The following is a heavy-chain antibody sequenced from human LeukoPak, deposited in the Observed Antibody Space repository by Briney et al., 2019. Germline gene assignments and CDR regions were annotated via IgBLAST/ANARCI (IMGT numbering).Heavy chain of an antibody. V-gene: IGHV3-7*01. D-gene: IGHD6-19*01. CDR2: IKQDGSEK. CDR3: ARVAKQWLVKGPNWFDP. J-gene: IGHJ5*02. Sequence: GGSLRLSCAASGFTFSSYWMSWVRQAPGKGLEWVANIKQDGSEKYYVDSVKGRFTISRDNAKNSLYLQMNSLRAEDTAVYYCARVAKQWLVKGPNWFDPWGQGTLVTVSS. CDR1: GFTFSSYW.